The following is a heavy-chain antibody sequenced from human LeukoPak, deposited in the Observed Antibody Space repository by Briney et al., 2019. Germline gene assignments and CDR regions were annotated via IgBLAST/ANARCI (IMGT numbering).Heavy chain of an antibody. CDR3: ASGRLTLDY. CDR2: IRQDGSEK. D-gene: IGHD3-16*01. V-gene: IGHV3-7*01. J-gene: IGHJ4*02. CDR1: GFTFSNYW. Sequence: GGSLRLSCAASGFTFSNYWMSWVRQAPGKGLEWVANIRQDGSEKYYVDSVKGRFTISRDNAKNSLYLQMNSLRAEDTAVYYCASGRLTLDYWGQGTLVTVSS.